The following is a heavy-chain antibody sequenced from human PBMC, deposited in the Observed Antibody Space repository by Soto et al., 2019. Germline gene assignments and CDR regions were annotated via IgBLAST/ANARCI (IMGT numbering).Heavy chain of an antibody. J-gene: IGHJ4*02. CDR1: GGSISSSSYY. CDR3: ARLPSSTSYTFDY. V-gene: IGHV4-39*01. D-gene: IGHD2-2*01. CDR2: IYYSGST. Sequence: SETLSLTCTVSGGSISSSSYYWGWIRQPPGKGLEWIGSIYYSGSTYYNPSLKSRVTISVDTSKNQFSLKLSSVTAADTAVYYCARLPSSTSYTFDYWGQGTLVTVS.